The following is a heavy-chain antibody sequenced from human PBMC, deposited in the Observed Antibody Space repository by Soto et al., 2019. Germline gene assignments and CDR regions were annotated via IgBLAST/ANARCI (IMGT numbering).Heavy chain of an antibody. CDR1: GFTFSRCW. Sequence: EAQLVESGGGLVQPGGSLRLSCAASGFTFSRCWTYWVRQVPGKGLEWVSHIKSDGSYTNYADSVKGRFTISRDNAKNTVYLQMNRLRGEDTAVYYCARDALYSSGWSFDYWGQGTLVTVSS. D-gene: IGHD6-19*01. CDR2: IKSDGSYT. CDR3: ARDALYSSGWSFDY. J-gene: IGHJ4*02. V-gene: IGHV3-74*01.